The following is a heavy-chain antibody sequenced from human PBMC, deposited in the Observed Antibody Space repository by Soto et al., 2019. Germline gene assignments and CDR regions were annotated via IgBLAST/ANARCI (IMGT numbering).Heavy chain of an antibody. D-gene: IGHD5-12*01. CDR3: GVAMISGSYYFDY. CDR1: GGSFSSYA. J-gene: IGHJ4*02. CDR2: IIPIFGTA. V-gene: IGHV1-69*13. Sequence: ASVKVSSEASGGSFSSYAISWVRQAPGQGLEWMGGIIPIFGTANYAQKFQGRVTITADESTSTAYMELSSLRSEDTAVYCCGVAMISGSYYFDYWGQGTLVTVSS.